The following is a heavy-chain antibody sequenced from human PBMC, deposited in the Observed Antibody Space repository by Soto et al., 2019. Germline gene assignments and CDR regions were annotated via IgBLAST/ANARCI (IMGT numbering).Heavy chain of an antibody. V-gene: IGHV3-30-3*01. Sequence: QVQLVESGGGVVQPGTSLRLSCAASGFTFSSYAMHWVRQAPGKGLEWVAVISYDGSNKYYADSMKGRFTISRDNSKNTLYLQMNSLRAEDTAVYYCAREDYWGQGTLVTVSS. CDR2: ISYDGSNK. CDR3: AREDY. J-gene: IGHJ4*02. CDR1: GFTFSSYA.